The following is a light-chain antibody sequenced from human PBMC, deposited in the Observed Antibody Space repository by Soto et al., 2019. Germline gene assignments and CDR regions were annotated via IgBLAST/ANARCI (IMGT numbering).Light chain of an antibody. J-gene: IGKJ5*01. V-gene: IGKV3-15*01. Sequence: EVVMTQSPATLSVSPGERATLSCRASQTVSRNLAWYQQRPGQAPRLLIYDISNRATGVPVRFSGSGSETEVTLTIRSLQSEDFAVYFCQQYNNWPSFGQGTRLEIK. CDR3: QQYNNWPS. CDR2: DIS. CDR1: QTVSRN.